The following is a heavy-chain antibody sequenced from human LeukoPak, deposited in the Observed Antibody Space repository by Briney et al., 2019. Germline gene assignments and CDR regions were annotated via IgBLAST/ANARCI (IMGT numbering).Heavy chain of an antibody. CDR1: GGTFSSYA. J-gene: IGHJ4*02. V-gene: IGHV1-69*06. CDR2: IIPIFGTA. CDR3: ARGTDYGDYGPLDY. D-gene: IGHD4-17*01. Sequence: GASVKVSCKASGGTFSSYAISWVRQAPGQGLEWMGGIIPIFGTANYAQKFQGRVTITADKSTSTAYMELSSLRSEDTAVYYCARGTDYGDYGPLDYWGQGTLVTVSS.